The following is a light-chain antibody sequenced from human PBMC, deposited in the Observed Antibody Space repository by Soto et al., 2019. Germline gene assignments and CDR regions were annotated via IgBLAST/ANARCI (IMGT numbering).Light chain of an antibody. V-gene: IGLV2-8*01. J-gene: IGLJ7*01. Sequence: QSVPTQPPSASGSPGQSVTISCTGTSSDVGAYNYVSWYHQHPGKAPKLIIYEVNKRPSGVPDRFSGSKSGNTASLTVSGLQAEDEADYYCCPYGGSRMFGGGTQLTVL. CDR2: EVN. CDR1: SSDVGAYNY. CDR3: CPYGGSRM.